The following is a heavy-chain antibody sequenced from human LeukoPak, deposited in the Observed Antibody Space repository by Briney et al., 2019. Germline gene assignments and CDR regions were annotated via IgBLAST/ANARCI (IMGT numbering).Heavy chain of an antibody. V-gene: IGHV4-59*11. J-gene: IGHJ6*03. CDR1: GGSISSHY. CDR2: IYYSGST. D-gene: IGHD4-17*01. CDR3: ARTQRGLRVLNDYYYYYYMDV. Sequence: SETLSLTCTVSGGSISSHYWSWIRQPPGKGLEWIGYIYYSGSTNYNPSLKSRVTISVDTSKNQFSLKLSSVTAADTAVYYCARTQRGLRVLNDYYYYYYMDVWGKGTTVTVSS.